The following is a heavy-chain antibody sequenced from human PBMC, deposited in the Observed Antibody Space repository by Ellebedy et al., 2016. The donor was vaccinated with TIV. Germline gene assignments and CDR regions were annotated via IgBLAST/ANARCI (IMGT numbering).Heavy chain of an antibody. J-gene: IGHJ6*02. CDR3: ARVAPYYYYGMDV. CDR2: INSDGSST. CDR1: GFTFSSYW. V-gene: IGHV3-74*01. Sequence: PGGSLRLSSAASGFTFSSYWMHWVRQAPGKGLVWVSRINSDGSSTSYADSVKGRFTISRDNAKNTLYLQMNSLRAEDTAVYYCARVAPYYYYGMDVWGQGTTVTVSS.